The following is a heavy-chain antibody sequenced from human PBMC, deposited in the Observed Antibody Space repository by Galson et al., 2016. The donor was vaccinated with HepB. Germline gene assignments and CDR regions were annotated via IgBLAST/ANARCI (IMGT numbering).Heavy chain of an antibody. J-gene: IGHJ4*02. Sequence: SVKVSCKASGYSFTSYYMHWVRQAPGQGLEWMGIINPSDGSTNYAQKFQGRVTMTRDTSTSTVYMELRGLRSEDTAVYFCARVFRVGTTNFDYWGQGTLVTASS. V-gene: IGHV1-46*01. CDR3: ARVFRVGTTNFDY. CDR1: GYSFTSYY. D-gene: IGHD1-26*01. CDR2: INPSDGST.